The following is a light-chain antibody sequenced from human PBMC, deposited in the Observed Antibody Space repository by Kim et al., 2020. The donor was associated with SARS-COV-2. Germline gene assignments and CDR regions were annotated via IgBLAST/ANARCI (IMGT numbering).Light chain of an antibody. CDR2: AAS. Sequence: SASVGDRVTITCQASHNINNYLGWYQEKPGKDPKVLIYAASNLEPGVPSRFSGGGFGTDFSLTISSLQPEDTATYYCQQYEALPPTFGQGTKLEI. V-gene: IGKV1-33*01. CDR1: HNINNY. J-gene: IGKJ2*01. CDR3: QQYEALPPT.